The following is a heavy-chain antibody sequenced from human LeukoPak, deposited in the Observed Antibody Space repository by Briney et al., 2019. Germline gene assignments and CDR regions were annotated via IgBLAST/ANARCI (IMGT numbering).Heavy chain of an antibody. Sequence: GASVKVSCKASGYTFTGYYMHWVRQAPGQGLEWMGWINPNSGGTNYAQKFQGRVTMTRDTSISTAYMELSRLRSDDTAVYYCARETVRVTTMVESFDPWGQGTLVTVSS. V-gene: IGHV1-2*02. CDR1: GYTFTGYY. J-gene: IGHJ5*02. CDR2: INPNSGGT. D-gene: IGHD4-17*01. CDR3: ARETVRVTTMVESFDP.